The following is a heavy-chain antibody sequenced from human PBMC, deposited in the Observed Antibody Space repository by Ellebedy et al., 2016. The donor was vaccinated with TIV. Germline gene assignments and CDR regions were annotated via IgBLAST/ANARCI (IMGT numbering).Heavy chain of an antibody. CDR3: ARGVYGYSFGDD. CDR2: VSSEGGNK. V-gene: IGHV3-30*03. Sequence: GESLKISCSASGFTFSSYAMSWVRQVPGKGLEWVAVVSSEGGNKYYADSVKGRFTISRDNSKNTLYLQMNSLRAEDTAVYYCARGVYGYSFGDDWGQGTLVTVSS. D-gene: IGHD1-26*01. J-gene: IGHJ4*02. CDR1: GFTFSSYA.